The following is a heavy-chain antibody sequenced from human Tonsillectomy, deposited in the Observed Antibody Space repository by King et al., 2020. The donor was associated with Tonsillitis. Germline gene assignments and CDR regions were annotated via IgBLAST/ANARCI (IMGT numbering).Heavy chain of an antibody. CDR1: GFSFSSYG. D-gene: IGHD4-17*01. CDR2: IWYNGSNK. CDR3: ARDHDYGDYMDY. Sequence: VQLVESGGGVVQPGRSLRLSCAVSGFSFSSYGMHWVRQAPGKGLEWVAVIWYNGSNKYYADSVKGRFTVSRDNSKNTLYLQMNSLRAEDTAVYYCARDHDYGDYMDYWGQGTLVIVSS. V-gene: IGHV3-33*01. J-gene: IGHJ4*02.